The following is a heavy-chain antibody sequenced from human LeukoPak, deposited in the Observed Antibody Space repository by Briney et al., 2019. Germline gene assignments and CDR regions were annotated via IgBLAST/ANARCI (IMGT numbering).Heavy chain of an antibody. CDR1: GYTFTSYD. CDR2: MNPNSGNT. J-gene: IGHJ4*02. CDR3: ATDRPSGSYDY. D-gene: IGHD1-26*01. Sequence: GASVPVSCKASGYTFTSYDINWVRQATGQGLEWMGWMNPNSGNTGYAQKFQGRVTITRNTSISTAYMELSSLRSEDTAVYYCATDRPSGSYDYWGQGTLVTVSS. V-gene: IGHV1-8*03.